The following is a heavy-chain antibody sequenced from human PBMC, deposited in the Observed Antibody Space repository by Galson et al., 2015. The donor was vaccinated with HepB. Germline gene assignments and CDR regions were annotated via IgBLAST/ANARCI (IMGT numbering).Heavy chain of an antibody. CDR2: ISYDGSNK. J-gene: IGHJ4*02. CDR3: AKEHLVVVPAALDY. CDR1: GFTFSSYG. D-gene: IGHD2-2*01. Sequence: SLRLSCAASGFTFSSYGMHWVRQAPGKGLEWVAVISYDGSNKYYADSVKGRFTISRDNSKNTLYLQMNSLRAEDTAVYYCAKEHLVVVPAALDYWGQGTLVTVSS. V-gene: IGHV3-30*18.